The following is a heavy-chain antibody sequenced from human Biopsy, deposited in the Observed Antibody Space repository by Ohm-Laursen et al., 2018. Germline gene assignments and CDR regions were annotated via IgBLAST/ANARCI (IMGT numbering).Heavy chain of an antibody. CDR1: GGSISSFY. CDR2: ISDSGST. J-gene: IGHJ4*02. V-gene: IGHV4-59*08. Sequence: SETLSLTCAVSGGSISSFYWTWIRQPPGKGPEWIGDISDSGSTNYKPSLKSRVIISVDTSKNQFSLNLSSVTAADTAVYYCARRGSGGRSFDHWVQGTLVTVSS. CDR3: ARRGSGGRSFDH. D-gene: IGHD2-15*01.